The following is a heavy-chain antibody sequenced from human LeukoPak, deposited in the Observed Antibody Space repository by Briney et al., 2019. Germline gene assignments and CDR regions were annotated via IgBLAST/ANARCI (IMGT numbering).Heavy chain of an antibody. CDR1: GGSISSYY. Sequence: PSETLSLTCTVSGGSISSYYWSWIRQPPGKGLEWIGYIYYSGSTNYNPSLKSRVTISVDTSKNQFSLKLSSVTAADTAVYYCARHTMGYYFDYWGQGTLVTVSS. CDR3: ARHTMGYYFDY. V-gene: IGHV4-59*08. CDR2: IYYSGST. D-gene: IGHD3-10*01. J-gene: IGHJ4*02.